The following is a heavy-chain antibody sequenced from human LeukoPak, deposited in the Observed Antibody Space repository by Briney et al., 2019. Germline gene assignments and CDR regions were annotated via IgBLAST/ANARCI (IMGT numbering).Heavy chain of an antibody. J-gene: IGHJ4*02. CDR3: AREWPYCSGGSCYFDY. D-gene: IGHD2-15*01. CDR2: ISSSGSTI. CDR1: GFTFSSYE. V-gene: IGHV3-48*03. Sequence: GGSLRLSCAASGFTFSSYEMNWVRQAPGKGLEWVSYISSSGSTIYCADSVKGRFTISRDNAKNSLYLQMNSLRAEDTAVYYCAREWPYCSGGSCYFDYWGQGTLVTVSS.